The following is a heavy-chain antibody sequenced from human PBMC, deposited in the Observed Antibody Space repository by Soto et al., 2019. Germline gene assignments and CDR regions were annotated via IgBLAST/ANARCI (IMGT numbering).Heavy chain of an antibody. D-gene: IGHD6-13*01. CDR3: ASSLAAAGYYYYGMDV. J-gene: IGHJ6*02. CDR1: GYTFTGYY. Sequence: ASVKVSCKASGYTFTGYYMHWVRQAPGQGLEWMGWINPNSGGTNYAQKFQGRVTMTRDTSISTAYMELSRLRSDDTAVYYCASSLAAAGYYYYGMDVWGQGTTVTVSS. V-gene: IGHV1-2*02. CDR2: INPNSGGT.